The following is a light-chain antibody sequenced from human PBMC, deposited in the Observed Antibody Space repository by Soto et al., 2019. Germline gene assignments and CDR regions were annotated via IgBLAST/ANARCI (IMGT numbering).Light chain of an antibody. J-gene: IGKJ5*01. CDR2: GAS. V-gene: IGKV3-20*01. Sequence: VMSQPPHSLNITPGEPATLCCRASQTVSITYLTWYQQKPGQAPRLLIFGASKRATGIPDRFSGSGSGRDFTLTISRLEPEDFAVFMCQQYGTSEIIFGQGTRLE. CDR1: QTVSITY. CDR3: QQYGTSEII.